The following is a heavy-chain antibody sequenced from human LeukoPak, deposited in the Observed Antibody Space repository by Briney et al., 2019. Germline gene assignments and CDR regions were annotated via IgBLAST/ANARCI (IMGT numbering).Heavy chain of an antibody. CDR1: GFTFSSYS. CDR3: ARHCSSTTCYYSTGFYYGIDV. D-gene: IGHD2-2*01. V-gene: IGHV3-21*01. Sequence: GGSLRLSCAASGFTFSSYSMNWVRQAPGKGLEWVSSISETSTYKYYADSVDGRFTISRDNAKKSLFLQMNSLRAEDTAVYYCARHCSSTTCYYSTGFYYGIDVWGQGTTVTVSS. CDR2: ISETSTYK. J-gene: IGHJ6*02.